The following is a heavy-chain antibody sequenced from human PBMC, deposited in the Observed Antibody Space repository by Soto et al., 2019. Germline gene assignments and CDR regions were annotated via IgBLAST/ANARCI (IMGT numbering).Heavy chain of an antibody. CDR1: GGTFSSYA. CDR2: IIPIFGTA. CDR3: ARPLYCSSTSCYDYYYGMDV. J-gene: IGHJ6*02. V-gene: IGHV1-69*13. Sequence: ASVKVSCKASGGTFSSYAISWVRQAPGQGLEWMGGIIPIFGTANYAQKFQGRVTITADESTSTAYMELSSLRSEDTAVYYCARPLYCSSTSCYDYYYGMDVWGQGTTVTVSS. D-gene: IGHD2-2*01.